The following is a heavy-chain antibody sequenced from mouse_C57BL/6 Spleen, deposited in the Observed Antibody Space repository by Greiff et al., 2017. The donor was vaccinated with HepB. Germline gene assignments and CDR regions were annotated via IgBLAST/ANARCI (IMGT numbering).Heavy chain of an antibody. CDR3: TRLPYGYPFDY. Sequence: VQLQQSGAELVRPGASVTLSCKASGYTFTDYEMHWVKQTPVHGLEWIGAIDPETGGTAYNQKFKGKAILTADKSSSTAYMELRSLTSEDSAVYYCTRLPYGYPFDYWGQGTTLTVSS. D-gene: IGHD2-2*01. J-gene: IGHJ2*01. V-gene: IGHV1-15*01. CDR1: GYTFTDYE. CDR2: IDPETGGT.